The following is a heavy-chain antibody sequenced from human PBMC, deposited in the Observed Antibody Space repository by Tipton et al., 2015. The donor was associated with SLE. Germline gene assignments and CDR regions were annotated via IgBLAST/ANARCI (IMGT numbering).Heavy chain of an antibody. CDR2: IRSKAYGGTT. Sequence: RSLRLSCTASGFTFGDYAMSWVRQAPGKGLEWVGFIRSKAYGGTTEYAASVKGRFTISRDDSKSIAYLQMNSLKTEDTAVYYCTREGYDFWSGYPGAFDIWGQGTMVTVSS. V-gene: IGHV3-49*04. J-gene: IGHJ3*02. D-gene: IGHD3-3*01. CDR3: TREGYDFWSGYPGAFDI. CDR1: GFTFGDYA.